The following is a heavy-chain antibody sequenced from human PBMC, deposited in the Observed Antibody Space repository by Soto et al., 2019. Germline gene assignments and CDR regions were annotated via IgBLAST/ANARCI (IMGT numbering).Heavy chain of an antibody. J-gene: IGHJ6*04. CDR3: ARARKGSGSDYYYHYGMDV. CDR1: GGSFIDYY. Sequence: PSETLSLTCSVYGGSFIDYYWSWIRQPPGKGLEWIGEINHSGSTNYNPSLKSRVTISVHTSKNQFSLKLSSVTAADTAVYYCARARKGSGSDYYYHYGMDVWGKGTTVTVSS. CDR2: INHSGST. V-gene: IGHV4-34*01. D-gene: IGHD3-3*01.